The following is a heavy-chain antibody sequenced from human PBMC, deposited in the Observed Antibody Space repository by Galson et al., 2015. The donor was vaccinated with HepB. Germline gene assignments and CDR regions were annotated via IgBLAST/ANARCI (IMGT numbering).Heavy chain of an antibody. CDR3: ARGRGSSGFYYDY. Sequence: SLRLSCAASGFTFSSYSMNWVRQAPGMGLVWVSHIYTDGSNTHYADSVKGRFTISRDNAKNTLYLQMNSLRADDTAVYYCARGRGSSGFYYDYWGQGSLVTVSS. CDR1: GFTFSSYS. D-gene: IGHD3-22*01. CDR2: IYTDGSNT. V-gene: IGHV3-74*01. J-gene: IGHJ4*02.